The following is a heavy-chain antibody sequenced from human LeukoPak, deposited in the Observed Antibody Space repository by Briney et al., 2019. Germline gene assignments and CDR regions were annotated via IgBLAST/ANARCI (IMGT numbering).Heavy chain of an antibody. CDR2: IYYSGST. Sequence: PSQTLSLTCTVSGGSISSGSYYWSWIRQPPGKGLEWIGYIYYSGSTNYNPSLKSRVTISVDTSKNQFSLKLSSVTAADTAVYYCARVDAYYYDSSGRNWFDPWGQGTLVTVSS. V-gene: IGHV4-61*01. CDR1: GGSISSGSYY. J-gene: IGHJ5*02. CDR3: ARVDAYYYDSSGRNWFDP. D-gene: IGHD3-22*01.